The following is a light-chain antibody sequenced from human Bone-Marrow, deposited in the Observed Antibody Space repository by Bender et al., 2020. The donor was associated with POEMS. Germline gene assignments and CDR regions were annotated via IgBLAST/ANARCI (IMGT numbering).Light chain of an antibody. Sequence: QSVVTQPPSLSEAPRQRVTISCSGSSSNIGNHGVNLYQPLPGEAPKLLIYYDDLLTPGVSDRFSASKSGTSASLAISELQSEDEALYYGSAWDDSLSGWVFGGGTKLTVL. CDR3: SAWDDSLSGWV. J-gene: IGLJ3*02. V-gene: IGLV1-36*01. CDR1: SSNIGNHG. CDR2: YDD.